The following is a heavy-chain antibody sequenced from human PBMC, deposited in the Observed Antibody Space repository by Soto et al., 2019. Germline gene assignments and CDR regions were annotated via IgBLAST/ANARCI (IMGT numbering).Heavy chain of an antibody. CDR1: GYPFSNHG. CDR2: ISTFNGNT. V-gene: IGHV1-18*04. CDR3: ARLPGYSSGWFDF. D-gene: IGHD6-19*01. J-gene: IGHJ4*02. Sequence: QVQMVQSGAEVKKPGASVKVSCKASGYPFSNHGITWVRQVPGQGLEWMGWISTFNGNTNYAQKFQGRVTMTTDTSTNTADKELRSLDSDDTAEYSCARLPGYSSGWFDFWGQGNLVTVSS.